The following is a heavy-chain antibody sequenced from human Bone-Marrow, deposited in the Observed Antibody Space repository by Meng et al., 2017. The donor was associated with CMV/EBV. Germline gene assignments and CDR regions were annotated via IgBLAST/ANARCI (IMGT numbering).Heavy chain of an antibody. CDR1: GYDFTSYW. Sequence: GESLKISCKGSGYDFTSYWIAWVRQMPGKGLEWMGMIFPGDSDTRYSPSLQGQVTISADKSITTAYLQWSSLKASDTAMYYCARPNPLENYYYGMDVWGQGTTVTGYS. CDR2: IFPGDSDT. D-gene: IGHD1-1*01. J-gene: IGHJ6*01. V-gene: IGHV5-51*01. CDR3: ARPNPLENYYYGMDV.